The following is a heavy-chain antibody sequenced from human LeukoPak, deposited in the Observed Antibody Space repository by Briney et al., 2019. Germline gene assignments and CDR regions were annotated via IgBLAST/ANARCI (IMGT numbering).Heavy chain of an antibody. J-gene: IGHJ4*02. D-gene: IGHD2-2*01. CDR1: GGSFNDYY. V-gene: IGHV4-34*01. CDR2: INHSGST. CDR3: ARQGVVVPAAMSDY. Sequence: SETLSLTCAVYGGSFNDYYWTWIRQPPGKGLEWIGEINHSGSTNYNPSLKSRVTISVDTSKNQFSLKLSSVTAADTAVYYCARQGVVVPAAMSDYWGQGTLVTVSS.